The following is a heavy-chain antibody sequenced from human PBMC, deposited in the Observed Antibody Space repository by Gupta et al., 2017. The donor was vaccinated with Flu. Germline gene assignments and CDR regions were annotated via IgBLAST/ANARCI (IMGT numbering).Heavy chain of an antibody. CDR2: IKHDGSEK. CDR1: GFTFSSHW. Sequence: EVQLVESGGGLVQPGGSLRLSCAAYGFTFSSHWMSWVRQAPGKGLEWVANIKHDGSEKYYVDSVKGRFTISRDNAKNSLYLQMNSLRAEDTAVYYCARDLYYYDFWSGYHPYYYYGMDVWGQGTTVTVSS. D-gene: IGHD3-3*01. J-gene: IGHJ6*02. CDR3: ARDLYYYDFWSGYHPYYYYGMDV. V-gene: IGHV3-7*01.